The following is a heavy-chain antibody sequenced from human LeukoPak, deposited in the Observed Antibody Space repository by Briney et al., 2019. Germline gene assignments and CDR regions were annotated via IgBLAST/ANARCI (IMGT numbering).Heavy chain of an antibody. CDR1: GFTFSSYA. V-gene: IGHV3-23*01. Sequence: GGSLRLSCAASGFTFSSYAMSWVRQAPGKGLEWVSGISGSSGSTYYADSVKGRFTISRDSSKNTLYLQMNSLRAEDAAVYYCVKGRGQWLVRFDYWGQGTLVTVSS. CDR2: ISGSSGST. J-gene: IGHJ4*02. CDR3: VKGRGQWLVRFDY. D-gene: IGHD6-19*01.